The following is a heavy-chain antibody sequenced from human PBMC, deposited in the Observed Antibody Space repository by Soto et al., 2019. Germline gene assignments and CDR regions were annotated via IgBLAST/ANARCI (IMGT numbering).Heavy chain of an antibody. D-gene: IGHD5-12*01. CDR2: IWYDGSNK. Sequence: PGGSLRLSCAASGFTFSSYGMHWVRQAPGKGLEWVAVIWYDGSNKYYADSVKGRFTISRDNSKNTLYLQMNSLRAEDTAVYYCARGDGYNRLFDIWGQGTMATVSS. J-gene: IGHJ3*02. CDR3: ARGDGYNRLFDI. V-gene: IGHV3-33*01. CDR1: GFTFSSYG.